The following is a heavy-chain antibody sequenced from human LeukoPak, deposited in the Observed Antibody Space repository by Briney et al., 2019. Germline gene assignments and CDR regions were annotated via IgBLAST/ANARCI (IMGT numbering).Heavy chain of an antibody. CDR1: GFTFSSYW. D-gene: IGHD5-24*01. CDR2: INSDGGSA. Sequence: GGSLRLSCTASGFTFSSYWIHWVRQAPGKGLVWVSRINSDGGSASYADSVKGRFTISRDNAKNTLYLQMNSLRAEDTAVYYCARRIQGMAPYYFDYWGQGTLVTVSS. V-gene: IGHV3-74*01. J-gene: IGHJ4*02. CDR3: ARRIQGMAPYYFDY.